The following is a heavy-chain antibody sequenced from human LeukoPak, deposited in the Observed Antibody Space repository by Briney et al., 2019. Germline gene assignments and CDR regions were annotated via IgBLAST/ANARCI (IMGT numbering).Heavy chain of an antibody. D-gene: IGHD3-10*02. J-gene: IGHJ6*03. Sequence: GGSLRLSCAASGFTVSSNYMSWVRQAPGKGLEWVSVIYSGGSTYYADSVKGRFTISRDNSKNTLYLQMNSLRAEDTAVYYCARDVRGSSYGYYYYYMDVWGKGTTVTVSS. CDR1: GFTVSSNY. V-gene: IGHV3-53*01. CDR2: IYSGGST. CDR3: ARDVRGSSYGYYYYYMDV.